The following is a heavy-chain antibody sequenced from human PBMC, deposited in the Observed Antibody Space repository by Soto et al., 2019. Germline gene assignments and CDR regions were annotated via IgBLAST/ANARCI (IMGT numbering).Heavy chain of an antibody. CDR1: GFTFSSYA. J-gene: IGHJ4*02. CDR3: AKAGGTIFGVVLPHFDY. V-gene: IGHV3-23*01. CDR2: ISGSGGST. D-gene: IGHD3-3*01. Sequence: LRLSCAASGFTFSSYAMSWVRQAPGKGLEWVSAISGSGGSTYYADSVKGRFTISRDNSKNTLYLQMNSLRAEDTAVYYCAKAGGTIFGVVLPHFDYWGQGTLVTVSS.